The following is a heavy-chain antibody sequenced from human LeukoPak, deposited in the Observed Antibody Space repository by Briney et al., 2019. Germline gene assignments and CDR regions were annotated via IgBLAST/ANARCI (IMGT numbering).Heavy chain of an antibody. CDR1: GGSISSSTYY. CDR3: ARLAVSGTDY. V-gene: IGHV4-61*05. CDR2: VFYSGNT. D-gene: IGHD6-19*01. J-gene: IGHJ4*02. Sequence: SETLSLTCTVSGGSISSSTYYWSWIRQPPGKGLEWIGYVFYSGNTNYNPSLKSRVTISVDTSKNQFSLKLSSVTAADTAVYYCARLAVSGTDYWGQGTLVTVSS.